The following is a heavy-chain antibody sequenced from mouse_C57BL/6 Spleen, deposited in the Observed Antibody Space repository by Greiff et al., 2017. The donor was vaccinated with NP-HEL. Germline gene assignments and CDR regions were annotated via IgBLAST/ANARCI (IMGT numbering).Heavy chain of an antibody. CDR3: ARYYYGSSYGYFDV. J-gene: IGHJ1*03. CDR1: GYTFTSYW. V-gene: IGHV1-53*01. Sequence: VQLQQPGTELVKPGASVKLSCKASGYTFTSYWMHWVKQRPGQGLEWIGNINPSNGGTNYNEKFKSKAPLTVAKSSSTAYMQLSSLTSEDSAVYYCARYYYGSSYGYFDVWGTGTTVTVSS. CDR2: INPSNGGT. D-gene: IGHD1-1*01.